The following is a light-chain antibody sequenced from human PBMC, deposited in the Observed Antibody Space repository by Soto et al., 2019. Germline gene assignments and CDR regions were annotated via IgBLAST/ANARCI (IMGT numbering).Light chain of an antibody. V-gene: IGKV1-5*03. J-gene: IGKJ1*01. CDR2: EAS. Sequence: DIQMTQSPSTLSASVGDRVTITCRASQTISGWLAWYQQKPGKAPKLLIFEASILHSGVPSRFSGSRSGTEFTLTIDSLQPDDFATYYCQQYTSYSPTFGQGTKVEI. CDR1: QTISGW. CDR3: QQYTSYSPT.